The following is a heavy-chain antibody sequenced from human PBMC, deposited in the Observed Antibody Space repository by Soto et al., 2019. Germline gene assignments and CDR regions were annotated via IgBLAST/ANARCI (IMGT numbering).Heavy chain of an antibody. V-gene: IGHV1-69*12. CDR3: ARDEYCISTSCSWFDP. D-gene: IGHD2-2*01. CDR1: GGTFSSYA. J-gene: IGHJ5*02. CDR2: IIPIFGTA. Sequence: QVQLVQSGAEVKKPGSSVKVSCKASGGTFSSYAISWVRQAPGQGLEWMGGIIPIFGTANYAQKFQGRVTITADESTSTAYMELSSLRAEDTAVYYCARDEYCISTSCSWFDPWGQGTLVTVSS.